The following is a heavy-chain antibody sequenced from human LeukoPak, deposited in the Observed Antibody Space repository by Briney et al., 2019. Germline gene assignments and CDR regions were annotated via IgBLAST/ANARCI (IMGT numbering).Heavy chain of an antibody. CDR1: GGSISSYY. J-gene: IGHJ6*02. CDR2: IYYSGST. D-gene: IGHD6-13*01. CDR3: ARGAMAAAGWAMNYYYGMDV. Sequence: PSETLSLTCTVSGGSISSYYWSWIRQPPGKGLEWIGYIYYSGSTNYNPSLKSRVTISVDTSKNRFSLKLSSVTAADTAVYYCARGAMAAAGWAMNYYYGMDVWGQGTTVTVSS. V-gene: IGHV4-59*01.